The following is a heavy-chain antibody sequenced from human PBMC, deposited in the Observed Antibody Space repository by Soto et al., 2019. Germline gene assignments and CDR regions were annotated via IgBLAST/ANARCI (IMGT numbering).Heavy chain of an antibody. V-gene: IGHV3-30*18. D-gene: IGHD2-15*01. J-gene: IGHJ6*03. CDR3: VKDMGYCSGGSCYWGAYFYYYMDV. CDR2: ILFDGSDN. Sequence: QVQLVESGGGVVQPGGSLRLSCAASGFSFNNYGMHWVRQAPGKGLEWVAVILFDGSDNWYADCVKGRFTISRDNSKNTLYLHMNSLTAEDTAVYYCVKDMGYCSGGSCYWGAYFYYYMDVWGKGTTVTVSS. CDR1: GFSFNNYG.